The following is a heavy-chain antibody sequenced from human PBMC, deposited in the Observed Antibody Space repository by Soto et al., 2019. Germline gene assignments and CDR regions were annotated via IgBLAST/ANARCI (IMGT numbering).Heavy chain of an antibody. CDR2: MNPNSGNT. V-gene: IGHV1-8*02. D-gene: IGHD1-26*01. Sequence: ASVKVSCTASGYTFTSYALSWVRHATGQGLEWMGWMNPNSGNTGYAQKFQGRVTMTRNTSISTAYMELSSLRSEDTAVYYCARVGIVGATEIYYYYGMDVWGQGTTVTVSS. CDR3: ARVGIVGATEIYYYYGMDV. CDR1: GYTFTSYA. J-gene: IGHJ6*02.